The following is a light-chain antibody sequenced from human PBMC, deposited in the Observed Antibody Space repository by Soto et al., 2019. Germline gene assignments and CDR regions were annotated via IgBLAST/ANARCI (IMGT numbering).Light chain of an antibody. CDR3: QQQGT. J-gene: IGKJ2*01. V-gene: IGKV1-9*01. Sequence: IQLTQSPSSLSASVGDRVTITCRASRDISSSLAWYQQKPGNAPKLLIYAASTLQRGVTSRFSGGGSGAHFTLTISSLQPEDSATYYCQQQGTFGQGTKLEIK. CDR2: AAS. CDR1: RDISSS.